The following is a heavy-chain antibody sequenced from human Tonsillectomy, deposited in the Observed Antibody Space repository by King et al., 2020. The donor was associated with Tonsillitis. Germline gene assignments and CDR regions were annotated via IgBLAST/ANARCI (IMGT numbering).Heavy chain of an antibody. CDR1: GFTFSSYV. CDR2: ISYDGNNK. D-gene: IGHD3-22*01. CDR3: AKCPTKFYDSSGYWFGNWYFDL. J-gene: IGHJ2*01. V-gene: IGHV3-30*18. Sequence: VQLVESGGGVVQPGRSLKLSCAASGFTFSSYVMHWVRQAPGKGLEWVAVISYDGNNKYYADSVKGRFTISRDNSKNTLYLRMNSLRPEDTAVYYCAKCPTKFYDSSGYWFGNWYFDLWAVAPWSLSPQ.